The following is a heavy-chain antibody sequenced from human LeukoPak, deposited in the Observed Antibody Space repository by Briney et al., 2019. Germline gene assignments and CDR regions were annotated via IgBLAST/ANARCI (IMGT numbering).Heavy chain of an antibody. CDR2: IYSGGST. D-gene: IGHD5-12*01. V-gene: IGHV3-53*01. J-gene: IGHJ4*02. Sequence: GGSLRLSCAASGFTVSSNYMSWVRQAPGKGLEWVSVIYSGGSTYYADSVKGRFTISRDNSKNTLYLQMNSLRAEDTAVYYCTARPPYSGYVLHPYYFDYWGQGTLVTVSS. CDR3: TARPPYSGYVLHPYYFDY. CDR1: GFTVSSNY.